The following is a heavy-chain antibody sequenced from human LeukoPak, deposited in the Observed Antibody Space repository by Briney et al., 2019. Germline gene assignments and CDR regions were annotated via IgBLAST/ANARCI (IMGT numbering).Heavy chain of an antibody. J-gene: IGHJ4*02. CDR1: GFTFSSYS. CDR3: AREGENSSGWYWKYYFDY. CDR2: ISSSSSTI. Sequence: PGGSLRLSCAASGFTFSSYSMNWVRQAPGKGLEWVSYISSSSSTIYYADSVKGRFTISRDNAKNSLYLQMNSLRAEDTAVYYCAREGENSSGWYWKYYFDYWGQGTLVTVSS. D-gene: IGHD6-19*01. V-gene: IGHV3-48*04.